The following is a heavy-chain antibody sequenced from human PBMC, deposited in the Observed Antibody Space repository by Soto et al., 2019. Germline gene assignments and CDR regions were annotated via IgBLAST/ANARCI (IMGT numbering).Heavy chain of an antibody. J-gene: IGHJ4*02. CDR2: IYWDDDK. D-gene: IGHD4-17*01. V-gene: IGHV2-5*02. CDR3: AHSPRITVTTLYYFDY. CDR1: GFSLSTSGVG. Sequence: QITLKESGPTLVKPTQTLTLTCTFSGFSLSTSGVGVGWIRQPPGKALEWLALIYWDDDKRYSPSLKSRLTITKDTSKNQVVLTMTNMDPVDTATYYCAHSPRITVTTLYYFDYWGQGTLVTVSS.